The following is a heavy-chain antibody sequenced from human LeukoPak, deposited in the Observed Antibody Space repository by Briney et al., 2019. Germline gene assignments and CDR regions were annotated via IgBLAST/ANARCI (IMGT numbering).Heavy chain of an antibody. Sequence: PSQTLSLTCTVSGGSISSGSYYWSWIRQPAGKGLEWIGRIYTSGSTNYDPSLKSRATISVDTSKNQFSLKLSSVTAADTAVYYCASLLSIAARPGYYYCMDVWGKGTTVTVSS. CDR3: ASLLSIAARPGYYYCMDV. D-gene: IGHD6-6*01. CDR1: GGSISSGSYY. J-gene: IGHJ6*03. CDR2: IYTSGST. V-gene: IGHV4-61*02.